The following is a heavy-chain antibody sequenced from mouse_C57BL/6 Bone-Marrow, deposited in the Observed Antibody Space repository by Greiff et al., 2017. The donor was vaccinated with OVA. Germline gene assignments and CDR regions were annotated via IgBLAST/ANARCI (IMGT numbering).Heavy chain of an antibody. CDR2: IRNKANGYTT. V-gene: IGHV7-3*01. CDR1: GFTFTDYY. Sequence: EVKLVESGGGLVQPGGSLSLSCAASGFTFTDYYMSWVRQPPGKALEWLGFIRNKANGYTTEYSASVKGRFTISRDNSQSILYLQMNALRAEDSATYYCARYNYGGSYYFDYWGQGTTLTVSS. J-gene: IGHJ2*01. CDR3: ARYNYGGSYYFDY. D-gene: IGHD1-1*01.